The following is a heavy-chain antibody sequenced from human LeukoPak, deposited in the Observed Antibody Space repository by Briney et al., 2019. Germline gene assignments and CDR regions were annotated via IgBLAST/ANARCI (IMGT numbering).Heavy chain of an antibody. Sequence: ASVKVSCKASGYTFAGYYMHWVRQAPGQGLEWMGRINPNNGGTNYAQKFQGRVTMTGDTSISTAYMELSSLRSDDTAVYYCTRESGSYHGNDYWGQGTLVTVSS. D-gene: IGHD1-26*01. CDR2: INPNNGGT. CDR1: GYTFAGYY. CDR3: TRESGSYHGNDY. J-gene: IGHJ4*02. V-gene: IGHV1-2*06.